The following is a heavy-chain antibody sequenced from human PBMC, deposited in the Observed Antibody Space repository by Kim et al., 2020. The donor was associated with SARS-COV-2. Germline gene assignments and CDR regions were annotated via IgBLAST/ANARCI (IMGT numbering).Heavy chain of an antibody. J-gene: IGHJ4*02. V-gene: IGHV1-18*01. D-gene: IGHD6-13*01. CDR3: ARDPTLRYSSRKSDY. CDR1: GYTFTSYG. Sequence: ASVKVSCKASGYTFTSYGISWVRQAPGQGLEWMGWISAYNGNTNYAQKLQGRVTMTTDTSTSTAYMELRSLRSDDTAVYYCARDPTLRYSSRKSDYWGQGTLVTVSS. CDR2: ISAYNGNT.